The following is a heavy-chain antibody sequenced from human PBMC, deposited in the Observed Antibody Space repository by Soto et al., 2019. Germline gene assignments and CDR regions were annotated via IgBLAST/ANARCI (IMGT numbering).Heavy chain of an antibody. Sequence: SETLSLTCTVSGGSISDYFWTWIRQPAGKGLEWIGRIYTTGSTNYNPSLKSRVTMSVDTSKNQFSLKASSVTAADTAVYYCARLGTNGQTLDYWGQGTLVTVSS. CDR3: ARLGTNGQTLDY. CDR2: IYTTGST. CDR1: GGSISDYF. D-gene: IGHD3-16*01. V-gene: IGHV4-4*07. J-gene: IGHJ4*02.